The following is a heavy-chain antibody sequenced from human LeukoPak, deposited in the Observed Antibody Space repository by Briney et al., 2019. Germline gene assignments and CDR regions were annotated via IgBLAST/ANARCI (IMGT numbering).Heavy chain of an antibody. CDR1: GGSISTYS. Sequence: SETLSLTCTVSGGSISTYSWNWIRHSPGQGLQWIGYINNNGDNYNNPSLKRRVTISLDTSKNQFSLKLTSVTAADTAVYYCARDDGGTWFDPWGQGILVTVSS. CDR3: ARDDGGTWFDP. D-gene: IGHD1-1*01. J-gene: IGHJ5*02. CDR2: INNNGDN. V-gene: IGHV4-59*01.